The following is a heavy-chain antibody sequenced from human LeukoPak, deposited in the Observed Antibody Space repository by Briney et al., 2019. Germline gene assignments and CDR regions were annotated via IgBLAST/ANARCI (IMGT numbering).Heavy chain of an antibody. J-gene: IGHJ5*02. CDR3: ARGRCRGAWFDP. CDR1: GGSFSGYY. D-gene: IGHD3-10*01. V-gene: IGHV4-34*01. Sequence: PSETLSLTCAVYGGSFSGYYWSWIRQPPGKGLEWIGEINHSGNTKYNPSLKSRVTISVDTSKNQFSLKLSSVTAAGTAVYYCARGRCRGAWFDPWGQGTLVTVSS. CDR2: INHSGNT.